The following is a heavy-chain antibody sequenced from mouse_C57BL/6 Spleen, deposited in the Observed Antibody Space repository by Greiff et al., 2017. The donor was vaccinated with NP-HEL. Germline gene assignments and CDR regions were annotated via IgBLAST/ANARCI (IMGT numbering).Heavy chain of an antibody. J-gene: IGHJ2*01. CDR3: ARTGAIYYGNYEDY. D-gene: IGHD2-1*01. Sequence: VKLQESGAELVKPGASVKISCKASGYAFSSYWMNWVKQRPGKGLEWIGQIYPGDGDTNYNGKFKGKATLTADKSSSTAYMQLSSLTSEDSAVYFCARTGAIYYGNYEDYWGQGTTLTVSS. V-gene: IGHV1-80*01. CDR1: GYAFSSYW. CDR2: IYPGDGDT.